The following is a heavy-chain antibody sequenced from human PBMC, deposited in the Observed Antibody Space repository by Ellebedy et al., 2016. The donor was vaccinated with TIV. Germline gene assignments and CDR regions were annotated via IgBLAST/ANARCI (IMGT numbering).Heavy chain of an antibody. J-gene: IGHJ4*02. D-gene: IGHD2-15*01. CDR2: INPSGGST. CDR1: GYTFTSSY. Sequence: AASVKVSCKASGYTFTSSYMHWVRQAPGQGLEWVGIINPSGGSTTYAHTFQGRVTITRDRSTSTFYVELSSLRAEDTAVYYCAKGYGSLDNWGQGTLVTVSS. V-gene: IGHV1-46*01. CDR3: AKGYGSLDN.